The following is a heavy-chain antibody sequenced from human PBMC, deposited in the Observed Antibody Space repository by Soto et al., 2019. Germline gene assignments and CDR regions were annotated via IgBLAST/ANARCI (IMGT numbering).Heavy chain of an antibody. V-gene: IGHV3-21*01. CDR2: ISSSSSYI. J-gene: IGHJ6*02. Sequence: EVQLVESGGGLVKPGGSLRLSCAASGFIFSRYIMNWVRQAPGKGLEWISSISSSSSYIYYADSVKGRFTISRDNAKNSLYLQMNSLRAEDTAVYYCARDLDDGMDVWGQGTTVTVSS. CDR3: ARDLDDGMDV. D-gene: IGHD1-1*01. CDR1: GFIFSRYI.